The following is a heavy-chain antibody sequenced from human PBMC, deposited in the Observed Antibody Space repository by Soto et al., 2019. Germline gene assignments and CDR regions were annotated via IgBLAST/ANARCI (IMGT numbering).Heavy chain of an antibody. Sequence: EVRLVESGGGLVQPGGSLRLSCAASGFTFSTYWMHWVRQAPGKGLVWVSRINGDGTTTQYADSVKGRFTISRDNAKNTLYLQMNTLRGDDKAMYYCASIPMVRGPSDYWGQGTLVTVSS. D-gene: IGHD3-10*01. CDR3: ASIPMVRGPSDY. CDR1: GFTFSTYW. V-gene: IGHV3-74*02. CDR2: INGDGTTT. J-gene: IGHJ4*02.